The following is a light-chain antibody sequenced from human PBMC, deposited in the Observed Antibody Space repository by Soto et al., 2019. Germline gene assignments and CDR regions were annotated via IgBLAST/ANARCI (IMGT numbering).Light chain of an antibody. CDR3: QQYVTSPYI. V-gene: IGKV3-20*01. CDR2: DAV. CDR1: QSVTGTN. J-gene: IGKJ2*01. Sequence: IVLTQSPVTLSLSPGEGATLSCRASQSVTGTNLAWYQQRAGQAPRLLIYDAVRRATGIPDRFSGSGSGTDFTLTISRLEPEDFAVYYCQQYVTSPYIFGQGTKLEIK.